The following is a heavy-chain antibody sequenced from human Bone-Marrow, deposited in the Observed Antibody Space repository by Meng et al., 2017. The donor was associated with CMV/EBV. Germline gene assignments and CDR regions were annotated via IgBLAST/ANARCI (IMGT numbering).Heavy chain of an antibody. CDR1: GYTFTGYY. CDR2: ISAYNGNT. J-gene: IGHJ6*02. Sequence: ASVKVSCKASGYTFTGYYMHWVRQAPGQGLEWMGWISAYNGNTNYAQKLQGRVTMTRDTSTSTVYMELSSLRSEDTAVYYCARDLVTMIDDYGMDVWGQGTTVTVSS. V-gene: IGHV1-18*04. CDR3: ARDLVTMIDDYGMDV. D-gene: IGHD3-22*01.